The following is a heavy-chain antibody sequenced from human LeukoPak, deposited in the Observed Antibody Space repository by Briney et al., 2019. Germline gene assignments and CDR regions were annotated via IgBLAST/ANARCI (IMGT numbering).Heavy chain of an antibody. CDR1: GGTFSSYA. V-gene: IGHV1-8*02. CDR3: ARGVDNWGHFDY. Sequence: ASVTVSCKASGGTFSSYAISWVRQATGQGLAWMGWMNPNSGNTGYAQKFQGRVTMTRNTSISTAYMELSSLRSEDTAVYYCARGVDNWGHFDYWGQGTLVTVSS. CDR2: MNPNSGNT. J-gene: IGHJ4*02. D-gene: IGHD7-27*01.